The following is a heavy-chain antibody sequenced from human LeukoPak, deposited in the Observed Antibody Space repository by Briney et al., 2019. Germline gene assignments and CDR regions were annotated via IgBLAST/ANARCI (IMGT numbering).Heavy chain of an antibody. D-gene: IGHD2-2*01. CDR3: ARDPGEQYHRYYYYYYGMDV. CDR1: GFTFSSYA. J-gene: IGHJ6*02. V-gene: IGHV3-30-3*01. Sequence: PGGSLRLSCAASGFTFSSYAMPWVRQAPGKGLEWVAVISYDGSNKYYADSVKGRFTISRDNSKNTLYLQMNGLRAEDTAVYYCARDPGEQYHRYYYYYYGMDVWGQGTTVTVSS. CDR2: ISYDGSNK.